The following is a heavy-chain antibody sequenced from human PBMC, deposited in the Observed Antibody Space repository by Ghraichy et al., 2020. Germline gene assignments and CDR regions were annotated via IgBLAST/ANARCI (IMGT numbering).Heavy chain of an antibody. Sequence: GGSLRLSCAASGFTFSSYAMHWVRQAPGKGLEWVAFIRYDGSIKYYADSMKGRFTISRDNSKNTLYLQMNSLRAEDTAVYYCAKDFSLRVHYFDYWGQGTLVTGSS. CDR3: AKDFSLRVHYFDY. J-gene: IGHJ4*02. V-gene: IGHV3-30*02. CDR1: GFTFSSYA. CDR2: IRYDGSIK. D-gene: IGHD3-3*01.